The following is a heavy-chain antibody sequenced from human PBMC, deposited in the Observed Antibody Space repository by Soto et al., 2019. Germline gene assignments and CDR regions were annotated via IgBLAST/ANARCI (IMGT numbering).Heavy chain of an antibody. CDR2: INSEGSIT. Sequence: GGSLRLSCAASGFTFSSYWMHWVRQAPGKGLVWVSRINSEGSITSYEDSVKGRITSSRDNAKNMLYLQINNLRVEDTALYYCVRAGYKYNWFDPWGQGTLVTVSS. J-gene: IGHJ5*02. D-gene: IGHD5-18*01. CDR1: GFTFSSYW. CDR3: VRAGYKYNWFDP. V-gene: IGHV3-74*01.